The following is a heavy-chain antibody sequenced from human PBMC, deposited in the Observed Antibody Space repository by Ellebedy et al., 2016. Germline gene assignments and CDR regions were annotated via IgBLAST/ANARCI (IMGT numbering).Heavy chain of an antibody. CDR3: ARGGTYYDYVWGSYRYSFDY. Sequence: ASVKVSXXASGYTFTSYGISWVRQAPGQGLEWMGWISAYNGNTNYAQKLQGRVTMTTDTSTRTAYMELRSLRSDDTAVYYCARGGTYYDYVWGSYRYSFDYWGQGTLVTVSS. CDR2: ISAYNGNT. V-gene: IGHV1-18*01. J-gene: IGHJ4*02. D-gene: IGHD3-16*02. CDR1: GYTFTSYG.